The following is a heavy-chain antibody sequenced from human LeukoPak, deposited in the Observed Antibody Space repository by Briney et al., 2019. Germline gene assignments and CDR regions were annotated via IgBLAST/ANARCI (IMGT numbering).Heavy chain of an antibody. CDR3: ARGGGLDV. V-gene: IGHV3-7*03. CDR1: GFTFSSYW. Sequence: GGSLRFSCAASGFTFSSYWMNWARQAPGKGLEWVASINHNGNVNYYVDSVKGRFTISRDNAKNSLYLQMSNLRAEDTAVYFCARGGGLDVWGQGATVTVSS. CDR2: INHNGNVN. D-gene: IGHD3-16*01. J-gene: IGHJ6*02.